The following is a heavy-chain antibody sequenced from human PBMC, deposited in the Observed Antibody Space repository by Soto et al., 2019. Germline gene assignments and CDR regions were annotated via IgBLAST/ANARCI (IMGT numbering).Heavy chain of an antibody. J-gene: IGHJ6*02. CDR2: IGTAGDT. D-gene: IGHD2-21*02. Sequence: GGSLRLSCAASGFTFSSYDMHWVRQATGKGLEWVSAIGTAGDTYYPGSVKGRFTISRENAKNSLYLQMNRLRAEDTAVYYCARVHYWGGDCYSPKFGMDVWGQXTTVTVSS. CDR3: ARVHYWGGDCYSPKFGMDV. V-gene: IGHV3-13*01. CDR1: GFTFSSYD.